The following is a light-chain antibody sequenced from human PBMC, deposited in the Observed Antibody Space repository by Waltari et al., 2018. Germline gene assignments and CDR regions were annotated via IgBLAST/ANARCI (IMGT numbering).Light chain of an antibody. J-gene: IGLJ2*01. V-gene: IGLV2-14*03. Sequence: SALTQPDSVSGSPGQSITISCSGISSDSGGYNYVTWYQQHPGEAPKVIIYDVTNRPSGVTNRFSGSKSGSSASLIISGLQPEDEAVYDCSSFTSSATGIFGGGTKLTVL. CDR2: DVT. CDR3: SSFTSSATGI. CDR1: SSDSGGYNY.